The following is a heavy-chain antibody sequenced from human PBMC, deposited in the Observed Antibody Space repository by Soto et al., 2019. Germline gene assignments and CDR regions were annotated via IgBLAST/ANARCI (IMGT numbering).Heavy chain of an antibody. D-gene: IGHD5-18*01. CDR2: IYYSGST. CDR1: GGSISSSSYY. V-gene: IGHV4-39*01. J-gene: IGHJ4*02. Sequence: SETLSLTCTVSGGSISSSSYYWGWIRQPPGKGLEWIGSIYYSGSTYYNPSLKSRVTISVDTSKNQLSLELSSVTAADTAVYYCARQFGYSYGYVPQWGQGTLVTVSS. CDR3: ARQFGYSYGYVPQ.